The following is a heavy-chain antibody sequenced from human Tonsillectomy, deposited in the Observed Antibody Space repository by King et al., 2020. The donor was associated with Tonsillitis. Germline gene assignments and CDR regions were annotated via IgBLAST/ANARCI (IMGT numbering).Heavy chain of an antibody. V-gene: IGHV3-30-3*01. Sequence: VQLVESGGGVVQPGRSLRLSCAASRFTLSSYAMHWVRQAPGKGLEWVAVISYDGSNKYYADSVKGRFTISRDNSKNTLYLQMNSLRAEDTAVYYCARVVGELIPFDYWGQGTLVTVSS. CDR2: ISYDGSNK. D-gene: IGHD3-10*01. J-gene: IGHJ4*02. CDR3: ARVVGELIPFDY. CDR1: RFTLSSYA.